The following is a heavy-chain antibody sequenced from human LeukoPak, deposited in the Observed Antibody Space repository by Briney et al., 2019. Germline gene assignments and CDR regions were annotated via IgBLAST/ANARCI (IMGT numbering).Heavy chain of an antibody. CDR1: GFTLSSYW. D-gene: IGHD3-3*01. CDR3: ARGLVLRFLEWLLYSYYGMDV. Sequence: GGSLRLSCAASGFTLSSYWMSWVRQATGKGLEWVANIKQDGSEKYYVDSVKGRFTISRDNAKNSLYLQMNSLRAEDTAVYYCARGLVLRFLEWLLYSYYGMDVWGQGTTVTVSS. J-gene: IGHJ6*02. CDR2: IKQDGSEK. V-gene: IGHV3-7*01.